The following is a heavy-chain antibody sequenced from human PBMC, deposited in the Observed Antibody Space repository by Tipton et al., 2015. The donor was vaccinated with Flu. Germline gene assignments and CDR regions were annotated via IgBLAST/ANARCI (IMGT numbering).Heavy chain of an antibody. CDR1: GYTFNTYG. V-gene: IGHV1-18*01. D-gene: IGHD2-2*01. CDR3: VRDMPQGVVIIPPAKRFDF. CDR2: VSAYTGNT. J-gene: IGHJ4*02. Sequence: QLMQSGAEVKKPGASVKVSCKASGYTFNTYGLSWVRQAPGQGLEWVGWVSAYTGNTNYAQRFQGRITMTTDASTSTAFMELRSLRSDDTAVYYCVRDMPQGVVIIPPAKRFDFWGQGTLVTVS.